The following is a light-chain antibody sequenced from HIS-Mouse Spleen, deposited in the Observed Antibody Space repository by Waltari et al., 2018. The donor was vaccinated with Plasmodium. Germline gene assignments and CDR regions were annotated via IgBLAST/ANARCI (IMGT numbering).Light chain of an antibody. CDR2: STS. Sequence: QTVVTQEPSLTVSPGGTVTLTCASSTGAVTSGYYQNWFQQKPGQAPRALIYSTSNPHPWTPCRLSGSLLGCKVALTRSGVQPEDEAEYYCLLYYGGARVFGGGTKLTVL. J-gene: IGLJ3*02. V-gene: IGLV7-43*01. CDR1: TGAVTSGYY. CDR3: LLYYGGARV.